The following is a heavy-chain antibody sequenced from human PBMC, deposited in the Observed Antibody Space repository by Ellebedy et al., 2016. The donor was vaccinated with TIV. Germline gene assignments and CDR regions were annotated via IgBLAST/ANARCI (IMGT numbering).Heavy chain of an antibody. CDR3: ASGGIAAAGSSFDY. CDR2: IYYSGST. Sequence: SETLSLXXTVSGGSISSGDYYWSWIRQPPGKGLEWIGYIYYSGSTYYNPSLKSRVTISVDTSKNQFSLKLSSVTAADTAMYYCASGGIAAAGSSFDYWGQGTLVTVSS. D-gene: IGHD6-13*01. J-gene: IGHJ4*02. CDR1: GGSISSGDYY. V-gene: IGHV4-30-4*01.